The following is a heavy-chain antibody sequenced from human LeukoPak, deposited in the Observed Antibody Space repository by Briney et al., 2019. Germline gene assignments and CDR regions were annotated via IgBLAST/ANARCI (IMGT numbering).Heavy chain of an antibody. Sequence: ASVKVSCKASGYTFAAYGITWVRQAPGQGLEWVGWITAYSGDTKSAQNFQGRVTMTTDTSTSTAYLELRSLSSDDTAVYYCARDQGHRSSTSCYGVYWGQGTLVTVSS. CDR3: ARDQGHRSSTSCYGVY. V-gene: IGHV1-18*01. CDR2: ITAYSGDT. J-gene: IGHJ4*02. CDR1: GYTFAAYG. D-gene: IGHD2-2*01.